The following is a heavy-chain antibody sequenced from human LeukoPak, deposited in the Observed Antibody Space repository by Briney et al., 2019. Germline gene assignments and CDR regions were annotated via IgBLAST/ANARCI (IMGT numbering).Heavy chain of an antibody. CDR1: DFSFRSLSDYW. CDR2: VNQDGSKK. D-gene: IGHD2-15*01. Sequence: GGSLRLSCGVSDFSFRSLSDYWMSWVRQAPGRGLEWLAIVNQDGSKKYYVDSVKGRFIISRDNAENSLYLQMNSLAADDTAVYYCVSANSDSGGFHSWGQGTLVTVS. J-gene: IGHJ4*02. CDR3: VSANSDSGGFHS. V-gene: IGHV3-7*01.